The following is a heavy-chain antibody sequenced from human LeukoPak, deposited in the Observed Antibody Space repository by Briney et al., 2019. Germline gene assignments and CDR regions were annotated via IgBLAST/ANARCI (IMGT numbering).Heavy chain of an antibody. D-gene: IGHD1-7*01. CDR1: CGSVSNESYY. CDR3: ARVPGGGTAAN. J-gene: IGHJ3*01. V-gene: IGHV4-61*01. CDR2: IYYSGST. Sequence: AETLSLTCTVSCGSVSNESYYWRWIPQPPGKGLEWIGYIYYSGSTNYNPSRKSRVTISVDTSKNQFSLKMSSVTAADTDVYYCARVPGGGTAANWGQGTMVTVSS.